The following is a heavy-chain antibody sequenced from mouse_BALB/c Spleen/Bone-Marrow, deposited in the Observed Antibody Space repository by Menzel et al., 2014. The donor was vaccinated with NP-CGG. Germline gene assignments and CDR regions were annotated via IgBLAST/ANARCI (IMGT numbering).Heavy chain of an antibody. CDR3: ERRANPNGYCAMDY. V-gene: IGHV1S34*01. CDR2: ISCYNGAT. Sequence: LVKPGASVQISCKASGYSFTGSYMHWVKQSHGKSLEWIGYISCYNGATRYNQNFQGKATFTVDTSSSTTYMQFTSLTSEDSAVYYFERRANPNGYCAMDYWGQGTSVAVSS. J-gene: IGHJ4*01. CDR1: GYSFTGSY.